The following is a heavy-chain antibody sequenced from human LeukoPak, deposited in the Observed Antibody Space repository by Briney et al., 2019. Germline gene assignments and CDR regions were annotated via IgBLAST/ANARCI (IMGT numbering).Heavy chain of an antibody. CDR3: ARELWDGDLFDY. Sequence: QTGGSLRLSCAASGVTFSSYAMSWVRQAPGKGLEWVSYISSSGSTIYYADSVKGRFTISRDNAKNSLYLQMNSLRAEDTAVYYCARELWDGDLFDYWGQGTLVTVSS. J-gene: IGHJ4*02. V-gene: IGHV3-48*04. CDR1: GVTFSSYA. CDR2: ISSSGSTI. D-gene: IGHD4-17*01.